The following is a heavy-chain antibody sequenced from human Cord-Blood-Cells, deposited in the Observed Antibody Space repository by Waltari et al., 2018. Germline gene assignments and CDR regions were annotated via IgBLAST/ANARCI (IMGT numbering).Heavy chain of an antibody. CDR3: ARHIRYRMYYFDY. D-gene: IGHD4-4*01. CDR2: ISSSSSTI. Sequence: SLRLSCAASGFTFSSYSINWVRQAPGKGLEWVSYISSSSSTIYYADSVKGRFTISRDNAKNSLYLQMNSLRDEDTAVYYCARHIRYRMYYFDYWGQGTLVTVSS. V-gene: IGHV3-48*02. J-gene: IGHJ4*02. CDR1: GFTFSSYS.